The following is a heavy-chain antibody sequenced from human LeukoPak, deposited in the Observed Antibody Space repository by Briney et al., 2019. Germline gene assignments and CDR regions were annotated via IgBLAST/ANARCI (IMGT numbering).Heavy chain of an antibody. CDR2: IKQDGREK. D-gene: IGHD4-17*01. J-gene: IGHJ4*02. V-gene: IGHV3-7*05. CDR1: GFIFSNYW. Sequence: GGSLRLSCSASGFIFSNYWMSWVRQAPGKGLEWVANIKQDGREKYYVDSVKGRFTISRDNAKNSLSLQMNSLRAEDTAVYYCARDKSYGDFEDYWGQGTLVTVSS. CDR3: ARDKSYGDFEDY.